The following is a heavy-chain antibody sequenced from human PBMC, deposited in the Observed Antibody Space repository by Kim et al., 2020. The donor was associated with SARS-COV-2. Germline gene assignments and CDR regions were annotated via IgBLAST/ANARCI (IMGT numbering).Heavy chain of an antibody. CDR1: GYTFTSYA. Sequence: ASVKVSCKASGYTFTSYAMHWVRQAPGQRLEWMGWINAGNGNTKYSQKFQGRVTITRDTAASTAYMELSSLRSEDTAVYYCARDIRGSLLYYFDYWGQGTLVTVSS. V-gene: IGHV1-3*01. CDR3: ARDIRGSLLYYFDY. CDR2: INAGNGNT. J-gene: IGHJ4*02. D-gene: IGHD1-26*01.